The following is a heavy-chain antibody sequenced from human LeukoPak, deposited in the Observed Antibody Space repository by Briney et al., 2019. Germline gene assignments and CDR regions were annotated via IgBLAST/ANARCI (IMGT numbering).Heavy chain of an antibody. Sequence: SETLSLTCTVSGGSISSYYWSWIRQPPGKGLEWIGEINHSGSTNYNPSLKSRVTISVDTSKNQFSLKLSSVTAADTAVYYCARVPFDYGDPVFDYWGQGTLVTVSS. CDR2: INHSGST. CDR1: GGSISSYY. J-gene: IGHJ4*02. D-gene: IGHD4-17*01. CDR3: ARVPFDYGDPVFDY. V-gene: IGHV4-34*01.